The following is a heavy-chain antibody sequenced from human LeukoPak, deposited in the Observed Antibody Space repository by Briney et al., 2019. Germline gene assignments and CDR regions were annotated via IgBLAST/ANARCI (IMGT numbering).Heavy chain of an antibody. CDR2: MYYSGST. CDR3: ANPDYYHYDMDV. V-gene: IGHV4-39*07. J-gene: IGHJ6*03. CDR1: GGSIRSVNNY. D-gene: IGHD3-16*01. Sequence: SETLSLTCTVSGGSIRSVNNYWGWIRPPPGKWPEWIGSMYYSGSTYYNPSLKSRVTLSVDTSKNQFSLKLTSVTAGDTAVYYCANPDYYHYDMDVWGKGTTVSVSS.